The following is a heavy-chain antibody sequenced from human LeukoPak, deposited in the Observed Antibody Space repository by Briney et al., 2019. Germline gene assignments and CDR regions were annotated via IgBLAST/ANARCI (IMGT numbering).Heavy chain of an antibody. CDR2: IYHSGST. D-gene: IGHD6-13*01. CDR1: GGSISRGGYS. Sequence: SSETLSLTCAVSGGSISRGGYSWSWIRQPPGKGLEWIGYIYHSGSTYYNPSLKSRVTISVDRSKNQSSLKLSSVTAADTAVYYCARTAAGPLFFDYWGQGTLVTVSS. J-gene: IGHJ4*02. CDR3: ARTAAGPLFFDY. V-gene: IGHV4-30-2*01.